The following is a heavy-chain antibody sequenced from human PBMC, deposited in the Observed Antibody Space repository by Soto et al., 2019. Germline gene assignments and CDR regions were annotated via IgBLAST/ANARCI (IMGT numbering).Heavy chain of an antibody. V-gene: IGHV1-69*11. CDR1: GGTFSSYA. Sequence: SVKVSCKASGGTFSSYAISWVRQAPGQGLEWMGRIIPFIGTANYAQKFQGRVTITADESTSTAYMELTSLRSEDTAVYYCARVVMTTVPASYDYGMDVWGQGTKVTVSS. CDR3: ARVVMTTVPASYDYGMDV. D-gene: IGHD4-4*01. J-gene: IGHJ6*02. CDR2: IIPFIGTA.